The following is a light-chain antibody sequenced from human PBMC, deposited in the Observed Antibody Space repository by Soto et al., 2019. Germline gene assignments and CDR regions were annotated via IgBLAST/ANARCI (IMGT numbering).Light chain of an antibody. Sequence: EIVLTQSPVTLSLSPGERATLSCRASESVNSAYLAWYQHRPAQAPRLLIYGASSRATGVPDRFSGSGSGTEFAITITRLEPADFALYYCQQYGYSPWTFGLGTKVDIK. CDR3: QQYGYSPWT. J-gene: IGKJ1*01. CDR1: ESVNSAY. V-gene: IGKV3-20*01. CDR2: GAS.